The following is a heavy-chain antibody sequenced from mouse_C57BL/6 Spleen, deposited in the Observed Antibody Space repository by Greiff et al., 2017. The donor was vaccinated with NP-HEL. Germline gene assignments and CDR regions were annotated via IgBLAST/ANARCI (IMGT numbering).Heavy chain of an antibody. D-gene: IGHD4-1*01. CDR2: INPSTGGT. V-gene: IGHV1-42*01. CDR1: GYSFTGYY. CDR3: ARRELTGWYFDV. Sequence: EVQVVESGPELVKPGASVKISCKASGYSFTGYYMNWVKQSPEKSLEWIGEINPSTGGTTYNQKFKAKATLTVDKSSSTAYMQLKSLTSEDSAVYYCARRELTGWYFDVWGTGTTVTVSS. J-gene: IGHJ1*03.